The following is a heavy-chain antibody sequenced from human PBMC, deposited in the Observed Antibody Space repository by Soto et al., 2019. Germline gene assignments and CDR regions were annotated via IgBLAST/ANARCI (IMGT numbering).Heavy chain of an antibody. J-gene: IGHJ6*02. CDR3: AEAIVRGVIISGMDV. Sequence: ASVKVSCKASGGTFSSYAISWVRQAPGQGLEWMGGIIPIFGTANYAQKFQGRVTITADESTSTAYMELSSLRSEDTAVYYCAEAIVRGVIISGMDVWGQGTTVTVSS. V-gene: IGHV1-69*13. CDR2: IIPIFGTA. D-gene: IGHD3-10*01. CDR1: GGTFSSYA.